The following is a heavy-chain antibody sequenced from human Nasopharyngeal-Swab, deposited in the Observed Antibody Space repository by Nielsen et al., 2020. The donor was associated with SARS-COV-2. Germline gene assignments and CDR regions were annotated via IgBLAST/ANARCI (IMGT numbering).Heavy chain of an antibody. CDR1: GFTFSSYS. J-gene: IGHJ3*02. Sequence: GESLKISCAASGFTFSSYSMNWVRQAPGKGLEWVSYISSSSSTIYYADSVKGRFTISRDNAKNSLYLQMNSLRAEDTAVYYCAKSKRSGEYYDILGAFDIWGQGTMVTVSS. CDR3: AKSKRSGEYYDILGAFDI. V-gene: IGHV3-48*01. CDR2: ISSSSSTI. D-gene: IGHD3-9*01.